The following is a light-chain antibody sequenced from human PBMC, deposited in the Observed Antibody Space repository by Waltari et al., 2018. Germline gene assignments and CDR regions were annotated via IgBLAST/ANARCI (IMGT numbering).Light chain of an antibody. CDR1: QSVSNN. J-gene: IGKJ2*01. CDR2: AAF. Sequence: ETVMIQSTATLSVSPGETVTLSCRASQSVSNNLAWYQQTPGQPPRLLIYAAFSRGNAIPGRFGGIGSGTDFALSITPLQSDDVGVYYCQQYHEWPYTFGQGTKLEI. CDR3: QQYHEWPYT. V-gene: IGKV3-15*01.